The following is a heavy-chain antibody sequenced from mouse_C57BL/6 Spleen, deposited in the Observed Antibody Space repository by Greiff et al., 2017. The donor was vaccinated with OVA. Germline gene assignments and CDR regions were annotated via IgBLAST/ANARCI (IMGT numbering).Heavy chain of an antibody. CDR3: ARSGYYGSSWYFDV. CDR2: IHPNSGST. CDR1: GYTFTSYW. D-gene: IGHD1-1*01. Sequence: QVHVKQSGAELVKPGASVKLSCKASGYTFTSYWMHWVKQRPGQGLEWIGMIHPNSGSTNYNEKFKSKATLTVDKSSSTAYMQLSSLTSEDSAVYYCARSGYYGSSWYFDVWGTGTTVTVSS. V-gene: IGHV1-64*01. J-gene: IGHJ1*03.